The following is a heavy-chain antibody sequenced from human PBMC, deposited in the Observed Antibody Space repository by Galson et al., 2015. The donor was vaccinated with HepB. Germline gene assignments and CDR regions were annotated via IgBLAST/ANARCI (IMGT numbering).Heavy chain of an antibody. CDR2: ISYDGSNK. CDR1: GFTFSSYA. Sequence: SLRLSCAASGFTFSSYAMHWVRQAPGKGLEWVAVISYDGSNKYYADSVKGRFTISRDNSKNTLYLQMNSLRAEDTAVYYCARAQYSSSDYGMDVWGQGTTVTVSS. V-gene: IGHV3-30-3*01. J-gene: IGHJ6*02. CDR3: ARAQYSSSDYGMDV. D-gene: IGHD6-13*01.